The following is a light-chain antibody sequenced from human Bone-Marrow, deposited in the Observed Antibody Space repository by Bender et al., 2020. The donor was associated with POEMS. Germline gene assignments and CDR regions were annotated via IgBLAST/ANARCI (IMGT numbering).Light chain of an antibody. CDR3: STWDDRLNAWL. CDR2: NDD. CDR1: NIGNKA. Sequence: SYALTQPPSMSVAPGQTARMSCGGNNIGNKAVHWYQHKPGQSPVLVVYNDDQRPSGIPDRFSGSNPGNMATLTINRVEVGDEADYYCSTWDDRLNAWLFGGGTKLTVL. V-gene: IGLV3-21*02. J-gene: IGLJ3*02.